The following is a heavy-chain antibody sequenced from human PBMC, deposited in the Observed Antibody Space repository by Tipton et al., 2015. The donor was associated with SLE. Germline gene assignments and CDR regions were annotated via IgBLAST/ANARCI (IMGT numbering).Heavy chain of an antibody. V-gene: IGHV3-30*02. D-gene: IGHD3-16*01. Sequence: SGFTYSGYAMHWVCQAPGKGLEWVAFIRADGSNKDYADSVKGRFTISRDNSKNTLYLQMNRLRVEDTAVYYCAGGTGAYFDHWGQGTLVTVSS. CDR1: GFTYSGYA. J-gene: IGHJ4*02. CDR2: IRADGSNK. CDR3: AGGTGAYFDH.